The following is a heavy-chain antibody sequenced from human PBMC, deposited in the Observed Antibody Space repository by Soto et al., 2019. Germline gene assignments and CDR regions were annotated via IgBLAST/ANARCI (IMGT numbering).Heavy chain of an antibody. D-gene: IGHD2-8*02. J-gene: IGHJ3*02. CDR1: GFICSSYD. CDR3: AKDPATGGGAFDI. V-gene: IGHV3-23*01. CDR2: ILVSGST. Sequence: GGSLRLSCAASGFICSSYDMSWVRQAPGKGLEWVSTILVSGSTHYEDSVKGRFTISRDGSKNTLYLQMNSLTAGDTAVYYCAKDPATGGGAFDICGQGTMVTV.